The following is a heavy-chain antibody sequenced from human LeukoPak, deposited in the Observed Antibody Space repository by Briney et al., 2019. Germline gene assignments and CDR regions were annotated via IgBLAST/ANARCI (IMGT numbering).Heavy chain of an antibody. Sequence: GGSLRLSCAASGFTFSNYAMSWVRQAPGKGLEWVSAISGSGRYTYYADSVEGRFTISRDNSKNTLYLQMNSLRAEDTAVYYCAKEGSSGWYDYFDYWGQGTLVTVSS. D-gene: IGHD6-19*01. V-gene: IGHV3-23*01. J-gene: IGHJ4*02. CDR2: ISGSGRYT. CDR3: AKEGSSGWYDYFDY. CDR1: GFTFSNYA.